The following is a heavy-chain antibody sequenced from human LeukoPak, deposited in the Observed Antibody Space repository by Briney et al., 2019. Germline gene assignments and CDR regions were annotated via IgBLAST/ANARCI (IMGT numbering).Heavy chain of an antibody. Sequence: PGGSLRLSCAASGFTFSSYSMNWVRQAPGKGLEWVSSIGSSSSYIYYADSVKGRFTISRDNSKNTLYLQMNSLRAEDTAVYYCAKDRGVAGTLHFDYWGQGTLVTVSS. J-gene: IGHJ4*02. CDR2: IGSSSSYI. V-gene: IGHV3-21*04. CDR3: AKDRGVAGTLHFDY. D-gene: IGHD6-19*01. CDR1: GFTFSSYS.